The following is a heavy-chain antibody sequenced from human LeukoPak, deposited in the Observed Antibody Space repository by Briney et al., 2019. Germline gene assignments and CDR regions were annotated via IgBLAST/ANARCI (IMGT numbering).Heavy chain of an antibody. CDR1: GFSFSSYA. V-gene: IGHV3-30-3*01. J-gene: IGHJ4*02. D-gene: IGHD2-21*02. CDR3: ARESPACGEDCYFDY. Sequence: GRSLRLSCAASGFSFSSYAMHWVRQAPGKGLEWVAVISYDGSNKYYADSVKGRFTISRDNSKNTLYLQMNSLRTDDTAVYYCARESPACGEDCYFDYWGQGTLVTVSS. CDR2: ISYDGSNK.